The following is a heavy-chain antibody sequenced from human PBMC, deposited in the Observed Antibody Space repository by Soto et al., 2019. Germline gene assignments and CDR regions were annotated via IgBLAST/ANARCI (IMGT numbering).Heavy chain of an antibody. D-gene: IGHD5-12*01. Sequence: TSGTLSLTCTVSGGSISSGGYYWSWIRQHPGKGLEWIGYIYYSGSTYYNPSLKSRVTISVDTSKNQFSLKLSSVTAADTAVYYCAYSGYDNWFDPWGQGTLVTVSS. V-gene: IGHV4-31*03. CDR3: AYSGYDNWFDP. CDR1: GGSISSGGYY. CDR2: IYYSGST. J-gene: IGHJ5*02.